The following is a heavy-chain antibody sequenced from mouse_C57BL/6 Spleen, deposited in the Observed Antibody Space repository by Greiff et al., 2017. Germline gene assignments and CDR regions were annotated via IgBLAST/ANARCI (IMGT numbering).Heavy chain of an antibody. CDR2: INPNNGGT. D-gene: IGHD4-1*01. CDR1: GYTFTDYY. CDR3: ARGELFENY. J-gene: IGHJ2*01. V-gene: IGHV1-26*01. Sequence: EVQLQQSGPELVKPGASVKISCKASGYTFTDYYMNWVKQSHGKSLEWIGDINPNNGGTSYNQKFKGKATLTVDKSSSTAYMELRSLTSEDSAVYYCARGELFENYWGQGTTLTVSS.